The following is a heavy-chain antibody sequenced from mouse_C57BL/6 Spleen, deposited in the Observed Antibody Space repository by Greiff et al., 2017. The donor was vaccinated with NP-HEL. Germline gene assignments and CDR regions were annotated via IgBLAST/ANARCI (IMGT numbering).Heavy chain of an antibody. V-gene: IGHV2-5*01. CDR1: GFSLTSYG. Sequence: QVQLKQSGPGLVQPSQSLSITCTVSGFSLTSYGVHWVRQSPGKGLEWLGVIWRGGSTDYNAAFMSRLSITKDNSKSQVFFKMNSLQADDTAIFYCAKNDNTTVVATNYYAMDYWGQGTSVTVSS. CDR3: AKNDNTTVVATNYYAMDY. CDR2: IWRGGST. J-gene: IGHJ4*01. D-gene: IGHD1-1*01.